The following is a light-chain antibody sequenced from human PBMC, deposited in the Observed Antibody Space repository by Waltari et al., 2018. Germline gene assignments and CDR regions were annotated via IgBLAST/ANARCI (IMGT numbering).Light chain of an antibody. CDR3: QHYVRLPAT. CDR1: QGVSRA. V-gene: IGKV3-20*01. CDR2: DAS. Sequence: ESVSTQSPGTLSLSPGETSTLSCSAIQGVSRALAWYQQKPGQAPRLLIYDASRRATGFPDRCSGSVSGTDFSLTITGLEPEDFAVYYCQHYVRLPATFGQGTKVEIK. J-gene: IGKJ1*01.